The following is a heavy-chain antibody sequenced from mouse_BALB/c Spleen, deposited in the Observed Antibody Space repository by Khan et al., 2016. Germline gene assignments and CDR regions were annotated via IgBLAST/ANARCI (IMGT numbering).Heavy chain of an antibody. CDR2: INTNTGEP. CDR3: ARFYYYGSSYWYFDV. CDR1: AYTFTNYG. J-gene: IGHJ1*01. D-gene: IGHD1-1*01. Sequence: QIQLVQSGPELKKPGETVKISCKASAYTFTNYGMNWVKQAPGKGLKWMGWINTNTGEPTYAEEFKGRFAFSLETSASTAYLQINNLKNEDTATYFCARFYYYGSSYWYFDVWGAGTTVTVSS. V-gene: IGHV9-3*02.